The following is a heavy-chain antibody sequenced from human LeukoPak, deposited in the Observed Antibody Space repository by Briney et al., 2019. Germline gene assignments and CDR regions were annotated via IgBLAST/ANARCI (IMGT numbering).Heavy chain of an antibody. J-gene: IGHJ5*02. V-gene: IGHV4-30-4*01. CDR1: GGSISRADYY. Sequence: SETLSLTCTVSGGSISRADYYWSWIRQPPGQGLEWLGYISYSGDSYYNPSLKSRLTISIDTSKNQFSLKLSSVTAADTAVYYCATGRVGATFDAWGQGTQVTVSS. CDR3: ATGRVGATFDA. D-gene: IGHD1-26*01. CDR2: ISYSGDS.